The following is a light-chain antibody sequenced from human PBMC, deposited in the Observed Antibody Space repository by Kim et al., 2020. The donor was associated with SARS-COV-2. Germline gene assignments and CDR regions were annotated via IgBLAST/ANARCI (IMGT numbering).Light chain of an antibody. Sequence: GQLIAISCNGTSSDVGNYNFVSWYQQHPGKAPKLMIYDVSNRPSGVSNRFSGSKSGNTASLTISGLQAEDEADYYCSSYTTSGTVVFGGGTKLTVL. CDR2: DVS. CDR1: SSDVGNYNF. V-gene: IGLV2-14*03. J-gene: IGLJ3*02. CDR3: SSYTTSGTVV.